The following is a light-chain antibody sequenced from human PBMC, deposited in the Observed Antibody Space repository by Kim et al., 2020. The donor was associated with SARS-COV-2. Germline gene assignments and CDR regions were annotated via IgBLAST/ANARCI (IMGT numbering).Light chain of an antibody. CDR1: ELGDKY. Sequence: SYELTQPPSVSVSPGQTVSITCSGDELGDKYVFWFQQKAGQSPVLVIYQDIKRPSGIPERFSASNSGNTATLTISGTQATDEADYYCRAWDSGTVVVFGGGTQLTVL. J-gene: IGLJ3*02. CDR2: QDI. CDR3: RAWDSGTVVV. V-gene: IGLV3-1*01.